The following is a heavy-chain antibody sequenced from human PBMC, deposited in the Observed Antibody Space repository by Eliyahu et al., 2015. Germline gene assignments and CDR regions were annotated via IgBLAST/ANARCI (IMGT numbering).Heavy chain of an antibody. CDR3: ARDRYYDISGENFQH. CDR1: GYIFNSYG. Sequence: QVQLVQSGAEVKKPGASVXVSCKTSGYIFNSYGISWVRLAPGQGLEWMGWISAYSGDTNYAESLQGRVTMTTDTSTSTAYMELRSLTSDDTALYYCARDRYYDISGENFQHWGQGTLVTVSS. V-gene: IGHV1-18*01. CDR2: ISAYSGDT. J-gene: IGHJ1*01. D-gene: IGHD3-22*01.